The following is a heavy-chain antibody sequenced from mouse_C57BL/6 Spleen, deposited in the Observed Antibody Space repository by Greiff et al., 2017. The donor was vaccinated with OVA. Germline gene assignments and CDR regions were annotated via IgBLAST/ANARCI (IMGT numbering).Heavy chain of an antibody. CDR2: ISSGSSTI. CDR3: ARAWLGRGYYAMDY. CDR1: GFTFSDYG. V-gene: IGHV5-17*01. J-gene: IGHJ4*01. Sequence: EVQLVESGGGLVKPGGSLKLSCAASGFTFSDYGMHWVRQAPEKGLEWVAYISSGSSTIYYADTVKGRFTISRDNAKNTLFLQMTSLRSEDTAMYYCARAWLGRGYYAMDYWGQGTSVTVSS. D-gene: IGHD4-1*01.